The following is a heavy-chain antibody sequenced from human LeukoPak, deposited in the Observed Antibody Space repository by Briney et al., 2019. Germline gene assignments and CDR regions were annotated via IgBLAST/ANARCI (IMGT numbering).Heavy chain of an antibody. CDR2: IFYIGST. CDR3: ARDPSYSSGWFDP. Sequence: AETLSLICTVSGGSISSSSFHWGWIRQPPGKGLEWIGSIFYIGSTSYNPSLKSRVTMSVDTSKNQFSLRLTFVTAADTAVYYCARDPSYSSGWFDPWGQGSLVTVSS. CDR1: GGSISSSSFH. J-gene: IGHJ5*02. D-gene: IGHD6-25*01. V-gene: IGHV4-39*07.